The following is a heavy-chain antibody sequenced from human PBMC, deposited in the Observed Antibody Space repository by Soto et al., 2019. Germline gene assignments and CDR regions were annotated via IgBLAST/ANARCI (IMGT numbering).Heavy chain of an antibody. CDR2: IYYSGRT. CDR1: GGSISSYY. J-gene: IGHJ4*02. V-gene: IGHV4-59*08. D-gene: IGHD6-13*01. CDR3: ARRYSSSFDY. Sequence: QVQLQESGPGLVKPSETLSLTLTASGGSISSYYWSWIRQPPGKGLEWIGYIYYSGRTNSNTSLKSRVTSSLDSSKNQFSLKLSSVTASDTAVYYCARRYSSSFDYWGQGTLVTVSA.